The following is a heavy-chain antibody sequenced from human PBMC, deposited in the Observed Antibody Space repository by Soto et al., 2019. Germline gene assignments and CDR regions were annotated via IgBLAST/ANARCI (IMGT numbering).Heavy chain of an antibody. Sequence: QVQLQESGPGLVKPSGTLSLTCAVSGVSISSHDWWTWVRQPPGKGLEWIGESHQSGNTNYNSSLERRVTISVDKSKNQFALKLTSVTVADTAVYYCSNRDSSGFYCGQGTLVIVSS. V-gene: IGHV4-4*02. J-gene: IGHJ4*02. CDR3: SNRDSSGFY. CDR2: SHQSGNT. D-gene: IGHD6-25*01. CDR1: GVSISSHDW.